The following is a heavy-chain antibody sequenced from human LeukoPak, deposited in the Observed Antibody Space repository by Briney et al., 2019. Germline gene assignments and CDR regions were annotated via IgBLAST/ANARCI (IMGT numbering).Heavy chain of an antibody. CDR2: ISDSGGST. D-gene: IGHD1-26*01. CDR1: GFTFSSYA. CDR3: AKGAGGNGSDRI. J-gene: IGHJ4*02. V-gene: IGHV3-23*01. Sequence: GGSLRLSCAASGFTFSSYAMNWVCQAPGKGLEWVLGISDSGGSTYYADSVKGRFTISRDNSKNTLYLQMNSLRADDTAVYYCAKGAGGNGSDRIWGQGTLVTVSS.